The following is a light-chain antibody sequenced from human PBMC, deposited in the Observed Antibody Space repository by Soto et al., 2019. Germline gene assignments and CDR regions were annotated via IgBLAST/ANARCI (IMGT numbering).Light chain of an antibody. CDR2: EVN. Sequence: QSLLTQPASVSGSPGQSITISCTGTSSDVGFYNHVSWYQQHPGKAPKLLIYEVNNRPSGVSHRFSGSKSGNTASLTISGLQAEDEADYYCSSFASTHTYVFGTGTKVTVL. CDR1: SSDVGFYNH. J-gene: IGLJ1*01. CDR3: SSFASTHTYV. V-gene: IGLV2-14*01.